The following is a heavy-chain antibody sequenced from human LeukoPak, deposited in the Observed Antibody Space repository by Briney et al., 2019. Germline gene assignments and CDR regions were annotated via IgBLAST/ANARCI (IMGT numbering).Heavy chain of an antibody. CDR2: IYYSGST. V-gene: IGHV4-39*01. J-gene: IGHJ6*02. CDR3: ARHTRASANYYYYYGMDV. Sequence: SETLSLTCAVSGVSISSSSYNWGWLRQPPGKGLEWNGSIYYSGSTYYNPSLKSRVTISVDTSKNQFSLKLSSVTAADTAVYYCARHTRASANYYYYYGMDVWGQGTTVTVSS. CDR1: GVSISSSSYN.